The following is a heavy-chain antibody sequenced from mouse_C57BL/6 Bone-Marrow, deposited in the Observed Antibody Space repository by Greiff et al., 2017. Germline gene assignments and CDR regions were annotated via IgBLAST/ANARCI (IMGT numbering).Heavy chain of an antibody. CDR2: ISSGGDYT. J-gene: IGHJ3*01. D-gene: IGHD2-13*01. V-gene: IGHV5-9-1*02. Sequence: EVQLVESGEGLVKPGGSLKISCAASGFTFSSYAMSWVRQTPEKRLEWVAYISSGGDYTYYADTVKGRVTITRDNARNTLYLQMSSLKSEDTAMYYCTVISWFAYWGPVTLVTVSA. CDR1: GFTFSSYA. CDR3: TVISWFAY.